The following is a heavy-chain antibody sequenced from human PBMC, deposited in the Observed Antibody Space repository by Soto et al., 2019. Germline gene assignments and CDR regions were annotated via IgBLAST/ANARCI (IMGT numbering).Heavy chain of an antibody. CDR2: IFSNDEQ. V-gene: IGHV2-26*01. CDR3: ARVQFWGGYYTFDY. D-gene: IGHD3-3*01. Sequence: QVTLKESGPVLVEPTETVTLTCTVSGFSLTSTRMGVSWIRQPPGRALEWLAHIFSNDEQSYNTSLRSRLTISRDTSKSQVFLPMTNMGPVDTATYFCARVQFWGGYYTFDYWGQGTLVTVSS. CDR1: GFSLTSTRMG. J-gene: IGHJ4*02.